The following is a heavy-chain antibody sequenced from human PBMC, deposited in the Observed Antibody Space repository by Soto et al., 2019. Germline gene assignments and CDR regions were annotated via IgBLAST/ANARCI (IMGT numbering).Heavy chain of an antibody. CDR2: GGT. J-gene: IGHJ6*02. CDR3: ARDRVAALKSLNYYYYYGMDV. Sequence: GGTNYAQKFQGRVTMTRDTSISTAYMELSRLRSDDTAVYYCARDRVAALKSLNYYYYYGMDVWGQGTTVTVSS. D-gene: IGHD6-6*01. V-gene: IGHV1-2*02.